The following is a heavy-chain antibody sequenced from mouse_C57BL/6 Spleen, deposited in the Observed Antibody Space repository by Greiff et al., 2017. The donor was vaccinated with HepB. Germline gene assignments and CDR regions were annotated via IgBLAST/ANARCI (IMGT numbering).Heavy chain of an antibody. Sequence: EVHLVESGPELVKPGASVKISCKASGYSFTGYYMHWVKQSHGNILDWIGYIYPYNGVSSYNQKFKGKATLTVDKSSSTAYMELRSLTSEDSAVYYCASRYDYDEGFAYWGQGTLVTVSA. D-gene: IGHD2-4*01. CDR2: IYPYNGVS. V-gene: IGHV1-31*01. J-gene: IGHJ3*01. CDR1: GYSFTGYY. CDR3: ASRYDYDEGFAY.